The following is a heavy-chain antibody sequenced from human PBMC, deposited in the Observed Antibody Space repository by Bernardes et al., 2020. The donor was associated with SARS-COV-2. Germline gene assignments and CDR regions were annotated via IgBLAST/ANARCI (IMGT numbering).Heavy chain of an antibody. Sequence: GGSLRLSCAASGFSVSAYWMHWVRQAPGEGLVWVARINEDGRVINYADSVRGRFTIYRDIADNKLYLQMKSLRADDTAVYYCARESRYSSSSFILDHWGQGTLVTVST. CDR1: GFSVSAYW. CDR2: INEDGRVI. J-gene: IGHJ4*02. V-gene: IGHV3-74*01. CDR3: ARESRYSSSSFILDH. D-gene: IGHD6-6*01.